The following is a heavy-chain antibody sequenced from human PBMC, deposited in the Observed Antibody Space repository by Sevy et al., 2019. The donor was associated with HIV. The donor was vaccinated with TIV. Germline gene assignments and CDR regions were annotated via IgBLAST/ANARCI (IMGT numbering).Heavy chain of an antibody. J-gene: IGHJ6*02. CDR3: GKGASSGWYNYYYYYGMDV. V-gene: IGHV4-34*01. D-gene: IGHD6-19*01. CDR1: GGSFSGYY. Sequence: SETLSLTCAVYGGSFSGYYWSWIRQPPGKGLEWIGQNNHSGSTNYNPSLKSRVTISVDTSKNQFSLKLSSVTAADTAVYYCGKGASSGWYNYYYYYGMDVWGQGTTVTVSS. CDR2: NNHSGST.